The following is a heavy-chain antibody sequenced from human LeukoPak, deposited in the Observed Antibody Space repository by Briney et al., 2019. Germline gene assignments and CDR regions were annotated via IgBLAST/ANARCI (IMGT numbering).Heavy chain of an antibody. CDR1: GGSISSYY. D-gene: IGHD6-19*01. CDR2: IYYSGST. Sequence: SSETLSLTCTVSGGSISSYYWSWIRQPPGKGLEWIGYIYYSGSTNYNPSLKSRVTISVDTSKNQFSLKLSSVTAADTAVYYCARLESVAGHFDYWGQGTLVTVSS. CDR3: ARLESVAGHFDY. J-gene: IGHJ4*02. V-gene: IGHV4-59*08.